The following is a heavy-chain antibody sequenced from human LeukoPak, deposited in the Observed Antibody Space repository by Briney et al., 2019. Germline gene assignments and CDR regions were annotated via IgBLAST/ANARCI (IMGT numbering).Heavy chain of an antibody. CDR2: IRDSGSST. Sequence: GGSLRLSCAASGFTFSSYAMSWVRQAPGKGPEWVSAIRDSGSSTHYADSVKGRFTTSRDNSKNTLYLQMNSLRAEDTAVYYCAKEGRWLPGDAFDIWGQGTMVTVSS. V-gene: IGHV3-23*01. D-gene: IGHD4-23*01. CDR1: GFTFSSYA. J-gene: IGHJ3*02. CDR3: AKEGRWLPGDAFDI.